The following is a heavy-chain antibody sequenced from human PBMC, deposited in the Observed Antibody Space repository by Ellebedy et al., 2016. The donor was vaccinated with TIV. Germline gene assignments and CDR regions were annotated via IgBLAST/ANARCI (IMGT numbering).Heavy chain of an antibody. CDR2: LSSDGTEE. CDR3: ARDRYGYGNFDF. CDR1: GFTFRSYG. Sequence: GGSLRLSCAASGFTFRSYGLHRVRQAPGKGLEWVALLSSDGTEEYYGDSVKGRFTISRDNSKNTLYLHVTSLRSEDTAFYYCARDRYGYGNFDFWGQGTLVTVSS. D-gene: IGHD5-18*01. J-gene: IGHJ4*02. V-gene: IGHV3-30*03.